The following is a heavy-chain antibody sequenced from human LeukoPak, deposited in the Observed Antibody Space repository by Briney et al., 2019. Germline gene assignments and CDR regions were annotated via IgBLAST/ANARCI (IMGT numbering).Heavy chain of an antibody. CDR1: GYSITSGHY. CDR2: LYHSGSV. J-gene: IGHJ3*02. D-gene: IGHD2-2*01. CDR3: ARSHTFTAMQIYAFNI. Sequence: PSETLSLTCGVSGYSITSGHYWGWIRQFPGKGLEWIGSLYHSGSVFYKPSLKSRVAISLDTSKNQFSLKLTSATAADTAVYYCARSHTFTAMQIYAFNIWGQGTMVTVSS. V-gene: IGHV4-38-2*01.